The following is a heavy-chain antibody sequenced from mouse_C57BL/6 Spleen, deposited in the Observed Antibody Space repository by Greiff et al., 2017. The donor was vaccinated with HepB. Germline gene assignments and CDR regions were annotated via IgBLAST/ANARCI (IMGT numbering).Heavy chain of an antibody. CDR3: ARQDGHGNFDY. CDR2: ISNGGGST. D-gene: IGHD2-2*01. Sequence: EVKVVESGGGLVQPGGSLKLSCAASGFTFSDYYMYWVRQTPEKRLEWVAYISNGGGSTYYPDTVKGRFTISRDNAKNTLYLQMSRLKSEDTAMYYCARQDGHGNFDYWGQGTTLTVSS. V-gene: IGHV5-12*01. CDR1: GFTFSDYY. J-gene: IGHJ2*01.